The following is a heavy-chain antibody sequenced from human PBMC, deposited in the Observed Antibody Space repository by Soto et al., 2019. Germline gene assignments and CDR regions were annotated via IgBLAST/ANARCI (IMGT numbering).Heavy chain of an antibody. D-gene: IGHD2-15*01. CDR3: ARDRDGGNPTGMDV. Sequence: QVQLVQSGAEVKKPGSSVKVSCKASGGTFSSYAISWVRQAPGQGLEWMGGIFPIFGTANYAQKFQGRVKITADESTSTAYMELSSLRSVGTAVYYGARDRDGGNPTGMDVWGQGTTVTVSS. CDR2: IFPIFGTA. V-gene: IGHV1-69*12. CDR1: GGTFSSYA. J-gene: IGHJ6*02.